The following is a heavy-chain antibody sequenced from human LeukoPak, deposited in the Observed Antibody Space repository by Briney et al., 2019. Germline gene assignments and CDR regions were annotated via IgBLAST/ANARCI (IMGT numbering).Heavy chain of an antibody. D-gene: IGHD1-20*01. J-gene: IGHJ3*01. Sequence: ASVKVSCKASGYTFTSYGISWVRQAPGQGLEWMGWISAYNGNTNYAQKLQGRVTMTTDTSTSTAYMELRSLRSDDTAVFYCARDLRGDNWNPDAFDVWGQGTMVTVSS. V-gene: IGHV1-18*01. CDR2: ISAYNGNT. CDR3: ARDLRGDNWNPDAFDV. CDR1: GYTFTSYG.